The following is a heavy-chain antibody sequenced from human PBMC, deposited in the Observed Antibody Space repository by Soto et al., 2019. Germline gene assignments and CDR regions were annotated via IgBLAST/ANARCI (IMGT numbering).Heavy chain of an antibody. V-gene: IGHV3-23*01. CDR2: ISGSGGST. CDR1: GFTFSSYA. Sequence: GGSLRLSCAASGFTFSSYAMSWVRQAPGKGLEWVSAISGSGGSTYYADSVKGRFTISRDNSKNTLYLQMNSLRAEDTAVYYCAKDFSGSYYSSYDYWGQGTLVTVSS. D-gene: IGHD3-10*01. J-gene: IGHJ4*02. CDR3: AKDFSGSYYSSYDY.